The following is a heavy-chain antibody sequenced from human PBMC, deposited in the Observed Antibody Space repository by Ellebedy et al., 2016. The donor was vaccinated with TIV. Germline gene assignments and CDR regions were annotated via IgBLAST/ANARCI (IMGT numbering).Heavy chain of an antibody. Sequence: GGSLRLSCAASGFTFSNYCMNWVRQAPGKGLEWVADIKQDGSEKYYGDSVKGRFTLSRDNSKNTLYLQMNSLRAEDTAMYYCARPDLDYWGQGTLVSVSS. J-gene: IGHJ4*02. CDR1: GFTFSNYC. V-gene: IGHV3-7*03. CDR3: ARPDLDY. CDR2: IKQDGSEK.